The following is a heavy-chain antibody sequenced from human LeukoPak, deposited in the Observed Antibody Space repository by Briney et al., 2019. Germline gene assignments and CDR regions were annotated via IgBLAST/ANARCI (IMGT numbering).Heavy chain of an antibody. CDR3: GRAFPPLRTSSAGDL. J-gene: IGHJ1*01. Sequence: GVSLRLSCSASGFSFSDYDMNWVRQAPGKDREGVSAISGRSSHIYYGESGKGRFTISRTNAKNSLYLQMDSLGVEDTAVYYCGRAFPPLRTSSAGDLWGQGTLVIVSS. CDR2: ISGRSSHI. CDR1: GFSFSDYD. V-gene: IGHV3-21*01. D-gene: IGHD3-16*01.